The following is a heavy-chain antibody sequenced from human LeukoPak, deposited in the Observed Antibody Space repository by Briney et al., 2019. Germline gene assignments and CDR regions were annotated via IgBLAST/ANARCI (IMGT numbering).Heavy chain of an antibody. CDR2: MYYSGST. CDR1: GGSISNYY. J-gene: IGHJ4*02. V-gene: IGHV4-59*01. CDR3: AGGLIAAAGTRVDY. Sequence: SETLSLTCTVSGGSISNYYGSWIRQPPGKGLEWIGYMYYSGSTNYNPSLKNRVTISADTSKNQFSLKLSSVTAADTAVYYCAGGLIAAAGTRVDYWGQGTLVTVSS. D-gene: IGHD6-13*01.